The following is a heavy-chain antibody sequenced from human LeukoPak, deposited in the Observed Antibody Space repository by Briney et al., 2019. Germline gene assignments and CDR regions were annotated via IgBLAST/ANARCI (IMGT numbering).Heavy chain of an antibody. CDR3: ARGNSGYDLYYFDY. V-gene: IGHV1-8*01. J-gene: IGHJ4*02. D-gene: IGHD5-12*01. CDR2: MNPNSGNT. CDR1: GYTFTSYD. Sequence: ASVKVSCKSSGYTFTSYDINWVRQATGQGLEWMGWMNPNSGNTGYAQKFQGRVTMTRNTSISTAYMELSSLRSEDTAVYYCARGNSGYDLYYFDYWGQGTLVTVSS.